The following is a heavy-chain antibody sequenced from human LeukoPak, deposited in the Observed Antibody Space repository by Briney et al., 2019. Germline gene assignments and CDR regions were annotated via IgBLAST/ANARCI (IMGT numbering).Heavy chain of an antibody. Sequence: GGSLRLSCAASGFTFCSYGMHWVRQAPGKGLEWVAFIRYDGSNKYYADSVKGRFTISRDNSKNTLYLQMNSLRAEDTAVYYCARDPRGAFDIWGQGTMVTVSS. V-gene: IGHV3-30*02. CDR1: GFTFCSYG. J-gene: IGHJ3*02. CDR3: ARDPRGAFDI. CDR2: IRYDGSNK.